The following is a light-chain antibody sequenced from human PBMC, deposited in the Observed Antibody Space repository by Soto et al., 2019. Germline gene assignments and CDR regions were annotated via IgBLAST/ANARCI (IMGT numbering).Light chain of an antibody. CDR2: SNS. CDR3: ATWDDSMNGVV. V-gene: IGLV1-44*01. CDR1: SSNVGRNI. Sequence: QSVLTQPPSASGTPGQRVTISCFGSSSNVGRNIVSWYHHLPGTAPKLLFYSNSQRPSGVPDRFSGCTSGASASLAISGLQSEDEADYFCATWDDSMNGVVFGGGTKLTVL. J-gene: IGLJ3*02.